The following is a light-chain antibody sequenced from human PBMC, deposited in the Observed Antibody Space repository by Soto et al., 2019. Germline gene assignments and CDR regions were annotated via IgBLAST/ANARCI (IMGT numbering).Light chain of an antibody. Sequence: DIQMTQSPSTLSASVGDRITITCRARRTINTWLAWYQQKPGTAPKLLIYDASTLESGVPSRFGGSGSGTEFTLTISSLQRDDFATYYCQQYDGHFGQGTNVEF. V-gene: IGKV1-5*01. CDR1: RTINTW. CDR3: QQYDGH. J-gene: IGKJ1*01. CDR2: DAS.